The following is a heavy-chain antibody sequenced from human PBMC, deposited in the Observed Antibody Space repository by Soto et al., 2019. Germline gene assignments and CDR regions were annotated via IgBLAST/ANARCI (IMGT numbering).Heavy chain of an antibody. J-gene: IGHJ4*02. CDR3: AHRVLRTVFGLVTTTAIYFDF. D-gene: IGHD3-3*01. V-gene: IGHV2-5*02. CDR1: GFSLTTSGVG. CDR2: IYWDDDK. Sequence: QITLNESGPPVVRPTETLTLTCRFSGFSLTTSGVGVGWIRQSPGKAPEWLALIYWDDDKRYSASLKSRLPITTDTSKNQVVLTVSDLDPTDTATYYCAHRVLRTVFGLVTTTAIYFDFWGQGTPVAVSS.